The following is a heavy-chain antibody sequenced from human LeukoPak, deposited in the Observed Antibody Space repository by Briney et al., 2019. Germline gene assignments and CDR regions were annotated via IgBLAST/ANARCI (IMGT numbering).Heavy chain of an antibody. D-gene: IGHD1-1*01. CDR2: IKQDGSEK. CDR1: GFTFNNYW. CDR3: ARGDFSENDECVDAFDI. Sequence: GGSLRLLCAASGFTFNNYWMSWVRQAPGKGLQWVANIKQDGSEKFYVDSVKGRFTISGDNTKKSLYLQMNRLRAEDTAAYFCARGDFSENDECVDAFDIWGRGTMVIVSS. V-gene: IGHV3-7*01. J-gene: IGHJ3*02.